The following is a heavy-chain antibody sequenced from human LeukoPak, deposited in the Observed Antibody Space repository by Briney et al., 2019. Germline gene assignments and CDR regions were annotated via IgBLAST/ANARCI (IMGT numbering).Heavy chain of an antibody. J-gene: IGHJ4*02. CDR1: GGSISSGDYY. V-gene: IGHV4-30-4*01. Sequence: PSETLSLTCTVSGGSISSGDYYWSWIRQPPGKGLEWIGYINYSGSTYYNPSLKSRVTISVDTSKNQFSLKLSSVTAADTAVYYCARVAAAAAAGIDYWGQGTLVTVSS. CDR2: INYSGST. CDR3: ARVAAAAAAGIDY. D-gene: IGHD6-13*01.